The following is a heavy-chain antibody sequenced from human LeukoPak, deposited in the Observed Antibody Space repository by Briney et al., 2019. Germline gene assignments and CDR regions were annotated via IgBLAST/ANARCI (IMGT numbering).Heavy chain of an antibody. Sequence: PSETLSLTCTVSGGSISSGSDYWNWIRQHPGKGLEWIGYIYYSGSTDYNPSLKSRVTISVDTSKNQFSLKLSSVTAADTAVYYCAREGVTKYYFDYWGQGTLATVSS. CDR2: IYYSGST. V-gene: IGHV4-61*01. CDR3: AREGVTKYYFDY. J-gene: IGHJ4*02. D-gene: IGHD4-11*01. CDR1: GGSISSGSDY.